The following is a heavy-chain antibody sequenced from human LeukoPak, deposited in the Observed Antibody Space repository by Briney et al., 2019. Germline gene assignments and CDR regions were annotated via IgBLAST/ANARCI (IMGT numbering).Heavy chain of an antibody. Sequence: ASVKVSCKASGYTFTGYYMHWVRQATRQGLEWMGWINPNSGGTNYAQKFQGRVTMTRETAISTAYMELSRLRSDDTAVYYCARGALRFLEWLSPLDYWGQGTLVTVSS. CDR2: INPNSGGT. D-gene: IGHD3-3*01. CDR1: GYTFTGYY. V-gene: IGHV1-2*02. CDR3: ARGALRFLEWLSPLDY. J-gene: IGHJ4*02.